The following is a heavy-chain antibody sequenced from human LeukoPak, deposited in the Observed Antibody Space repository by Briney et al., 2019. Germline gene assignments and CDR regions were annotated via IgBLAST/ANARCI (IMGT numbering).Heavy chain of an antibody. V-gene: IGHV1-18*04. CDR1: GYTFTSYG. CDR3: ARIGSRITTVRGVPFDY. CDR2: ISAYNGNT. D-gene: IGHD3-10*01. Sequence: ASVKVSCKASGYTFTSYGISWVRQAPGQGLEWMGWISAYNGNTNYAQKLQGRATMTTDTSTSTAYMELRSLRSDDTAVYYCARIGSRITTVRGVPFDYWGQGTLVTVSS. J-gene: IGHJ4*02.